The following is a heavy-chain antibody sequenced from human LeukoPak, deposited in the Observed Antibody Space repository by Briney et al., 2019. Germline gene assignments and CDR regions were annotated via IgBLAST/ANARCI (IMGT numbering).Heavy chain of an antibody. D-gene: IGHD5/OR15-5a*01. CDR3: ARVSVEGVDY. J-gene: IGHJ4*02. Sequence: PSETLSPTCAVSGYSISSGYYWGWIRQPPGKGLEWIGSIYHSGSTYYNPSLKSRVTISVDTSKNQFSLKLSSVTAADTAVYYCARVSVEGVDYWGQGTLVTVSS. CDR2: IYHSGST. V-gene: IGHV4-38-2*01. CDR1: GYSISSGYY.